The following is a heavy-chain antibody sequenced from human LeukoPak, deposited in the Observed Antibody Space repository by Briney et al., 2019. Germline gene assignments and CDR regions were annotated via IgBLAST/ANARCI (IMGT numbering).Heavy chain of an antibody. D-gene: IGHD2-2*01. CDR2: IYPGDSDT. CDR3: AVFPIYQLPSYYFDY. J-gene: IGHJ4*02. Sequence: GESLKISCKGSGYSFTSYWIGWVRQMPGKGLEWMGIIYPGDSDTRYSPSFQGQVTISADKSISTAYLQWSSLKASDTAMYYCAVFPIYQLPSYYFDYWGQGTLVTVSS. V-gene: IGHV5-51*01. CDR1: GYSFTSYW.